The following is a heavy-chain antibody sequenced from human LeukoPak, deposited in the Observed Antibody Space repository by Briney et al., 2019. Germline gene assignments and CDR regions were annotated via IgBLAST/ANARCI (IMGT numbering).Heavy chain of an antibody. CDR1: GFTFSSYS. D-gene: IGHD3-3*01. CDR3: ARILKKFTIFGTSDY. CDR2: ISSSSSYI. J-gene: IGHJ4*02. Sequence: GGSLRLSCAASGFTFSSYSMNWVRQAPGKGLEWVSSISSSSSYIYYADSVKGRFTISRDNAKNSPYLQMNSLRAEDTAVYYCARILKKFTIFGTSDYWGQGTLVTVSS. V-gene: IGHV3-21*01.